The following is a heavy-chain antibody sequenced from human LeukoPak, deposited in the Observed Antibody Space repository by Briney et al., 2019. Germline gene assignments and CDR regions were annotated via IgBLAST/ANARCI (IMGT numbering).Heavy chain of an antibody. V-gene: IGHV3-7*01. J-gene: IGHJ4*02. Sequence: GGSLRLSCAASGFTFSSYWMSWVRQAPGKGLEWVANIKQDGDEEYYVDSVKGRFTISRDNAKNSLHLQMNSLRAEDTAVYYCARDSGSFSLDSWGQGTLVTVSS. D-gene: IGHD3-10*01. CDR1: GFTFSSYW. CDR2: IKQDGDEE. CDR3: ARDSGSFSLDS.